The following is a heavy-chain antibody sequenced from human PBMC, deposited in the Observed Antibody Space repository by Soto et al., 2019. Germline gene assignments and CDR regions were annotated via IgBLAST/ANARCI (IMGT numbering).Heavy chain of an antibody. J-gene: IGHJ3*02. CDR3: ARNPRAIVVVVAAHLSDAFDI. D-gene: IGHD2-15*01. V-gene: IGHV3-21*01. CDR2: ISSSSSYI. CDR1: GFTFSSYS. Sequence: GGSLRLSCAASGFTFSSYSMNWVRQAPGKGLEWVSSISSSSSYIYYADSVKGRFTISRDNAKNSLYLQMNSLRAEDTAVYYCARNPRAIVVVVAAHLSDAFDIWGQGTMVTVSS.